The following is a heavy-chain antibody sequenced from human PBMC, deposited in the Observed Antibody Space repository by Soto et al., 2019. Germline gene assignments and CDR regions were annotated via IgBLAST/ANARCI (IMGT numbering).Heavy chain of an antibody. J-gene: IGHJ4*02. CDR1: GFAFSIYG. V-gene: IGHV3-30*03. Sequence: PGGSLRLSCAASGFAFSIYGMHWFRQAPGRGLEWVAVVSSDGGVAYYADSVKGRFTISRDNSQNTLSLQMTSLRDDDTAVYYCGSPAGDAAGGRSDFWGQVALVTVSS. CDR2: VSSDGGVA. CDR3: GSPAGDAAGGRSDF. D-gene: IGHD6-25*01.